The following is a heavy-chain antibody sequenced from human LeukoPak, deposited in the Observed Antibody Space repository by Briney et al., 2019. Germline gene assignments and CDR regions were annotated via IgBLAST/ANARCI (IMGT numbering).Heavy chain of an antibody. CDR2: INTDGSST. Sequence: GGSLRLSCAASGFTFSNYWMHWVRQAPGKGLGWVSRINTDGSSTGYADSVKGRFTISRDNAKNTLYLQMNSLRAEDTAVYYCARRQTGYYYYYGMDVWGQGTTVTVSS. V-gene: IGHV3-74*01. J-gene: IGHJ6*02. CDR3: ARRQTGYYYYYGMDV. CDR1: GFTFSNYW.